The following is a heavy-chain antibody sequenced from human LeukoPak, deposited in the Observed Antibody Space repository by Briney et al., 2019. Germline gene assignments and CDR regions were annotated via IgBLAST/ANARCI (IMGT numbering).Heavy chain of an antibody. J-gene: IGHJ4*02. CDR3: ARRAYCGGDCLTSGVYFDY. CDR1: GGSISSYY. D-gene: IGHD2-21*02. V-gene: IGHV4-30-4*01. CDR2: IYYSGST. Sequence: SETLSLTCTVSGGSISSYYWSWIRQPPGKGLEWIGYIYYSGSTYYNPSLKSRVTISVDTSKNQFSLKLSSVTAADTAVYYCARRAYCGGDCLTSGVYFDYWGQGTLVTVSS.